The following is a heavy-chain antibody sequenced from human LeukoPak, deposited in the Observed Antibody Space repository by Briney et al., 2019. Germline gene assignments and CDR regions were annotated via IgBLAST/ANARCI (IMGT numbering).Heavy chain of an antibody. CDR1: GGFISSYY. J-gene: IGHJ4*02. V-gene: IGHV4-59*01. D-gene: IGHD3-22*01. CDR3: ARLYYYDSSGYYPYFDY. CDR2: IYYSGST. Sequence: SETLSLTCTVSGGFISSYYWSWIRQPPGKGLEWIGYIYYSGSTNYNPSLKSRVTISVDTSKNQFSLKLSSVTAADTAVYYCARLYYYDSSGYYPYFDYWGQGTLVTVSS.